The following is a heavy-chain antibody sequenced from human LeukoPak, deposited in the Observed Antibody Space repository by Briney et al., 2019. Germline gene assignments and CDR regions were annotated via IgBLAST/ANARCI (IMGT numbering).Heavy chain of an antibody. V-gene: IGHV1-46*01. Sequence: VASVNVSCTASGYTFTSYYMHWVRQAPGQGLEWMGIINPSAGSTSYAQKFQGRVTMTRDTSTSTVYMELSSLRSEDTAVYYCARGGLQLLAPLDYWGQGTLVTVSS. D-gene: IGHD5-18*01. CDR3: ARGGLQLLAPLDY. CDR1: GYTFTSYY. J-gene: IGHJ4*02. CDR2: INPSAGST.